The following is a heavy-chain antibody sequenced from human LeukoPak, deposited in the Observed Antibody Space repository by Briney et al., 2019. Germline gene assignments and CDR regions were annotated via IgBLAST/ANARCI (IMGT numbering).Heavy chain of an antibody. CDR1: GGSISSYY. CDR2: IYTSGST. Sequence: SETLSLTCTVSGGSISSYYWSWIRQPAGKGLEWIGRIYTSGSTNYNPSLKSRVTISVDTSKNQFSLKVNSVTAADTAVYYCARVYDSGSQAYFYYMDVWGKGTTVTISS. CDR3: ARVYDSGSQAYFYYMDV. J-gene: IGHJ6*03. V-gene: IGHV4-4*07. D-gene: IGHD3-10*01.